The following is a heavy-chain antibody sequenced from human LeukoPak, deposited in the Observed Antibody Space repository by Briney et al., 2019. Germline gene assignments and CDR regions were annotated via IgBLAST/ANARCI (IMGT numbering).Heavy chain of an antibody. Sequence: GRSLRLSCVASGFTFNTYGMHWVRQAPRKGLHWVAGISKDGSSKDYADSVKGRFTNSRDNSKNTMYLQMNSLRVEDTAVYYFAKDPAELWWFSWFDPWGQGTLVTVSS. J-gene: IGHJ5*02. CDR2: ISKDGSSK. V-gene: IGHV3-30*18. CDR1: GFTFNTYG. D-gene: IGHD5-18*01. CDR3: AKDPAELWWFSWFDP.